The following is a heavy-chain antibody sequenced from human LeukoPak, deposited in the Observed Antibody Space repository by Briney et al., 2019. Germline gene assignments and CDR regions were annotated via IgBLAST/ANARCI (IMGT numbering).Heavy chain of an antibody. V-gene: IGHV3-74*01. J-gene: IGHJ4*02. CDR2: IKGDGSST. Sequence: GGSLRLSCAASGFTFSYHWMHWVRKTPGKGLVWVSRIKGDGSSTSHADSVKGRFTISRDNAKNTLDLQMNNLRVEDTAVYYCVRDGVGAPPFDYWGEGVLVTVSS. CDR1: GFTFSYHW. CDR3: VRDGVGAPPFDY. D-gene: IGHD1-26*01.